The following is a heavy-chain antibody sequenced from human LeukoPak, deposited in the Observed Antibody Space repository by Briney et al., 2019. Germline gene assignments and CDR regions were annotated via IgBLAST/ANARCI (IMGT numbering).Heavy chain of an antibody. CDR3: ARGTEYYYDSSGYFFDY. J-gene: IGHJ4*02. D-gene: IGHD3-22*01. Sequence: GESLKISCKGSGYSFTSYWIGWVRQMPGKGLEWMGIIYPGDSDTRYSLSFQGQVTISADKSISTAYLQWSSLKASDTAMYYCARGTEYYYDSSGYFFDYWGQGTLVTVSS. CDR1: GYSFTSYW. V-gene: IGHV5-51*01. CDR2: IYPGDSDT.